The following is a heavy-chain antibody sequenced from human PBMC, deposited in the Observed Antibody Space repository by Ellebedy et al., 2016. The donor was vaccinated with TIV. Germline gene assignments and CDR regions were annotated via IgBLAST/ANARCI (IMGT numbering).Heavy chain of an antibody. D-gene: IGHD4-17*01. J-gene: IGHJ4*02. CDR1: GFTFRSYE. Sequence: GESLKISCAASGFTFRSYELNWVRQAPGKGLEWVSYISSSGSATYYADSVKGRCSISRDNDRKSLYLQLHSLRVEDTGVYYCARDTGDYLNVRSHRGGFDHWGQGTLVTVSS. CDR3: ARDTGDYLNVRSHRGGFDH. V-gene: IGHV3-48*03. CDR2: ISSSGSAT.